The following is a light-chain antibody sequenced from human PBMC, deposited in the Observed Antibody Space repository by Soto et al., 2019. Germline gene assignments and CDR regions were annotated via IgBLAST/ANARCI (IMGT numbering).Light chain of an antibody. CDR3: CSYAGISTSVL. CDR2: EGS. Sequence: QSALTQPASVSGSPGQSITISCTVTSSDIGSYNLVSWYQQYPGKAPQLLIYEGSRRPSGVSNRFSGSKSGNTASLTISALQAEYEDDYYCCSYAGISTSVLFGGGTKLTVL. CDR1: SSDIGSYNL. V-gene: IGLV2-23*01. J-gene: IGLJ2*01.